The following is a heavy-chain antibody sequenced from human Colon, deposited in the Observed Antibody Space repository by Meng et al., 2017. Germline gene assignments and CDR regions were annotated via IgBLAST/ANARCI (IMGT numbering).Heavy chain of an antibody. CDR3: ARERLSSGWYGGRWFDP. CDR2: INHSGST. V-gene: IGHV4-34*01. D-gene: IGHD6-19*01. Sequence: QVQLPQLGAGLLKPSETLSLTCAVYGGSFSGYYWSWIRQPPGKGLEWIGEINHSGSTNYNPSLKSRVTISVDTSKNQFSLKLSSVTAADTAVYYCARERLSSGWYGGRWFDPWGQGTLVTVSS. CDR1: GGSFSGYY. J-gene: IGHJ5*02.